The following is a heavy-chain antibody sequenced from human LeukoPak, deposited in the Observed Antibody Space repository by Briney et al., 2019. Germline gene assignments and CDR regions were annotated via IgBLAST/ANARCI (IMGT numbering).Heavy chain of an antibody. J-gene: IGHJ6*03. Sequence: ASVKVSCKASGYTFTSYAISWVRQAPGQGLEWMGWISADNGNTDYAQRFQGRVTMTTDTSTSTAYMELRSLRSDDTAVYYCARSEKAYCGGVCDNYHMDVWGKGTTVTVSS. CDR1: GYTFTSYA. CDR2: ISADNGNT. D-gene: IGHD2-21*02. V-gene: IGHV1-18*01. CDR3: ARSEKAYCGGVCDNYHMDV.